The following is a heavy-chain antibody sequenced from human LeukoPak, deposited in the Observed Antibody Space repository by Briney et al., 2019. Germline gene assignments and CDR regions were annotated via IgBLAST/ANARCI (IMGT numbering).Heavy chain of an antibody. D-gene: IGHD6-19*01. CDR1: GYTFTSYG. V-gene: IGHV1-18*01. CDR3: ARDDLSSGWYEGSH. Sequence: ASVKVSCKASGYTFTSYGISWVRQAPGQGLECMGWISAYNGKTNYAQKFQGRVTMTTDTSTSTAYMELRSLRSDDTAVYYCARDDLSSGWYEGSHWGQGTLVTVSS. J-gene: IGHJ4*02. CDR2: ISAYNGKT.